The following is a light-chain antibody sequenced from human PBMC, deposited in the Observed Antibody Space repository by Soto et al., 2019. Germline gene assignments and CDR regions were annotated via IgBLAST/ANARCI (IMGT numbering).Light chain of an antibody. CDR2: DAF. CDR1: QSMGSC. CDR3: QQYNSYSST. J-gene: IGKJ1*01. Sequence: DIQMTQSPSTLSASVGDRVTITCRASQSMGSCLAWYQQKPGKAPKLLIYDAFSLENGVPSRFSGSGSGTEFTLTISSLQPDDFATYYCQQYNSYSSTFGQGTKVEIK. V-gene: IGKV1-5*01.